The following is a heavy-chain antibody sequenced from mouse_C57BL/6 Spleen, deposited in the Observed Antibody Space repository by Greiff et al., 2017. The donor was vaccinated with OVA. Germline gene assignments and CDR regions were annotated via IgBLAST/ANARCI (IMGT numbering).Heavy chain of an antibody. CDR2: ISDGGSYT. CDR3: ARDWDDYDATGYFDV. D-gene: IGHD2-4*01. V-gene: IGHV5-4*01. J-gene: IGHJ1*03. CDR1: GFTFSSYA. Sequence: EVKLMESGGGLVKPGGSLKLSCVASGFTFSSYAMSWVRQTPEKRLEWVATISDGGSYTYYPDNVKGRFTISRDNAKNNLYLQMSHLKSEDTAMYYCARDWDDYDATGYFDVWGTGTTVTVSS.